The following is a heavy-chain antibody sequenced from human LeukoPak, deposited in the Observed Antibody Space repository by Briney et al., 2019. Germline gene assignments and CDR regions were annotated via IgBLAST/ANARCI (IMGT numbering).Heavy chain of an antibody. Sequence: PGGSLRLSCAAPRFTFSNAWMTWVRQAPGKGLEWVGRIRSKTDGGTTDYAAPVKGRFTISRDDSKNTLYLQMNSLKTEDTAVYYCTTSYYDSSGYTLWGQGTLVTVSS. CDR3: TTSYYDSSGYTL. CDR1: RFTFSNAW. CDR2: IRSKTDGGTT. D-gene: IGHD3-22*01. V-gene: IGHV3-15*01. J-gene: IGHJ4*02.